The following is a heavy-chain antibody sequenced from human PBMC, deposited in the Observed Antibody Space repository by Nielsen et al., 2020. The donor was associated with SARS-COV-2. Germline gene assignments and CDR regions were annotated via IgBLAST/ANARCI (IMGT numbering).Heavy chain of an antibody. CDR2: INHSGST. J-gene: IGHJ6*02. CDR3: ASAKWLRYYGMDV. D-gene: IGHD5-12*01. V-gene: IGHV4-34*01. Sequence: RQAPGKGLEWIGEINHSGSTNYNPSLKSRVTISVDTSKNQFSLKLSSVTAADTAVYYCASAKWLRYYGMDVWGQGTTVTVSS.